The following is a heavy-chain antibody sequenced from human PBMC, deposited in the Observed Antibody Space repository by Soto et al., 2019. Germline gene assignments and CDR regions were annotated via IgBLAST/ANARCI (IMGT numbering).Heavy chain of an antibody. CDR2: FDPEDGET. CDR3: ATAGPYYYDSSGLNY. V-gene: IGHV1-24*01. CDR1: GYTLTELS. J-gene: IGHJ4*02. Sequence: EASVKVSCKVSGYTLTELSMHWVRQAPGKGLEWMGGFDPEDGETIYAQKFQGRVTMTENTSTDTAYMELSSLRSEDTAVYYCATAGPYYYDSSGLNYWGQGTLVTVSS. D-gene: IGHD3-22*01.